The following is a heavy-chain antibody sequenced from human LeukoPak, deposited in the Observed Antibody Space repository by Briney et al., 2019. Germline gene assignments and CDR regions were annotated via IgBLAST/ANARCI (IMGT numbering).Heavy chain of an antibody. V-gene: IGHV3-11*03. CDR2: ISNSGSYT. Sequence: GGSLRLSCAASGFTFGDEYMSWIRQAPGKGLEWVSYISNSGSYTNYADSVKGRFTISRDNAKSSLYLQMNSLRAEDTAVYYCARSRGAGPGAYFDYWGQGTLITVSS. CDR1: GFTFGDEY. D-gene: IGHD6-19*01. CDR3: ARSRGAGPGAYFDY. J-gene: IGHJ4*02.